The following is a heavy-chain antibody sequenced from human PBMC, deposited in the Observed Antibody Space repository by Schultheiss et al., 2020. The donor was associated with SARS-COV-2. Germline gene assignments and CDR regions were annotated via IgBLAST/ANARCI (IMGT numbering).Heavy chain of an antibody. CDR2: ISGSGGST. CDR3: AKCASTVTILDAFDI. CDR1: GFTFGDYA. V-gene: IGHV3-23*01. D-gene: IGHD4-17*01. J-gene: IGHJ3*02. Sequence: GESLKISCTASGFTFGDYAMSWFRQAPGKGLEWVSAISGSGGSTYYADSVKGRFTISRDNSKNTLYLQMNSLRAEDTAVYYCAKCASTVTILDAFDIWGQGTMVTVSS.